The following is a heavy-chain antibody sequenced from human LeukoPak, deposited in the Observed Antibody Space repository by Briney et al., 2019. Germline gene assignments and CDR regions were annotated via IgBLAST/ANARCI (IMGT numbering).Heavy chain of an antibody. V-gene: IGHV3-7*01. CDR1: GFTFSSYW. J-gene: IGHJ4*02. CDR3: ARDVHGGAFDY. Sequence: GGSLRLSCAASGFTFSSYWMNWVRQAPGKGLEWVANINQDGSVQNYVDSVKGRFTFSRDNAMNSLFLQMNSLRPEDTAVYFCARDVHGGAFDYWGQGTLVTVSS. D-gene: IGHD4-23*01. CDR2: INQDGSVQ.